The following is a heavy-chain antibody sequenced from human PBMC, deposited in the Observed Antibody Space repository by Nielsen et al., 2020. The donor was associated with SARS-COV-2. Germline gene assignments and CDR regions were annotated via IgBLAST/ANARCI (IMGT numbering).Heavy chain of an antibody. CDR3: ARGVGYCSSTSCSYYYYYYMDV. CDR2: IYYSGST. J-gene: IGHJ6*03. V-gene: IGHV4-30-4*01. Sequence: WIRQPPGKGLEWIGYIYYSGSTNYNPSLKSRVTISVDTSKNQFSLKLSSVTAADTAVYYCARGVGYCSSTSCSYYYYYYMDVWGKGTTVTVSS. D-gene: IGHD2-2*03.